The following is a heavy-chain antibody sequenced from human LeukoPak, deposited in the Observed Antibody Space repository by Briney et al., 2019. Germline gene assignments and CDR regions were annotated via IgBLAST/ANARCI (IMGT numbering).Heavy chain of an antibody. V-gene: IGHV3-48*01. J-gene: IGHJ5*02. CDR2: ISSSSSTI. CDR1: GFTFSSYS. D-gene: IGHD6-13*01. CDR3: ARSSSSWYGDNWFDP. Sequence: PGGPLRLSCAASGFTFSSYSMNWVRQAPGKGLEWVSYISSSSSTIYYADSVKGRFTVSRDNAKNSLYLQMNSLRAEDTAVYYCARSSSSWYGDNWFDPWGQGTLVTVSS.